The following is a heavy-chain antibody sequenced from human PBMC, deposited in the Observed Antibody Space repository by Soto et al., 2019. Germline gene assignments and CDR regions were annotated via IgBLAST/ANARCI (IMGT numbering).Heavy chain of an antibody. D-gene: IGHD6-13*01. V-gene: IGHV1-46*01. Sequence: QVQLVQSGAEVKKPGASVKVSCKASGYTFTNYYIHWGRQAPGQGLEWMGIINPTSGSTNYAQKFQGRVTLTYDTSTTTVYMELSGLRSEDTAVLYCARDLAAGVHWGQGTLVTVSS. CDR1: GYTFTNYY. J-gene: IGHJ4*02. CDR3: ARDLAAGVH. CDR2: INPTSGST.